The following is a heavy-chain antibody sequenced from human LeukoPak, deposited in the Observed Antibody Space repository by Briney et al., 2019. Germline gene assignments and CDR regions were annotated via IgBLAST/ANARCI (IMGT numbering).Heavy chain of an antibody. CDR2: IKQDGSEK. CDR1: GFTFNNYR. J-gene: IGHJ4*02. D-gene: IGHD2-8*01. Sequence: GGSLRLSCAASGFTFNNYRMTWVRPPPAKGLEWVANIKQDGSEKYYVDSVKGRFTISRDNAKSSLYLQMNSLRAEDTAVYYCTRGTDGLLDFWGQGTLVTVSS. CDR3: TRGTDGLLDF. V-gene: IGHV3-7*01.